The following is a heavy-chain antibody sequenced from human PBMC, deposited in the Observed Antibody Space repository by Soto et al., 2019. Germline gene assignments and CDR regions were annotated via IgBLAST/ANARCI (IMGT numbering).Heavy chain of an antibody. CDR1: GFTFSSYG. D-gene: IGHD2-15*01. J-gene: IGHJ4*02. CDR2: ISYDGSNK. Sequence: QVQLVESGGGVVQPGRSLRLSCAASGFTFSSYGMHWVRQAPGKGLEWVAVISYDGSNKYYADSVKGRFTISRDNSKNTLYLKMNILRAEDTAVYYCAKDQRWPSRDYCSGGSCLIDYWGQGTLVTVSA. V-gene: IGHV3-30*18. CDR3: AKDQRWPSRDYCSGGSCLIDY.